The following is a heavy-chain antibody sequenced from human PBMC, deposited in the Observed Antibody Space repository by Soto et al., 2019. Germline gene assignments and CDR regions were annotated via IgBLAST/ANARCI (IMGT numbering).Heavy chain of an antibody. V-gene: IGHV4-30-2*01. CDR2: IYHSGST. CDR1: GGSISSGGYS. D-gene: IGHD4-17*01. Sequence: SETLSLTCAVSGGSISSGGYSWSWIRQPPGKGLEWIGYIYHSGSTYYNPSLKSRVTISVDRSKNQFSLKLSSVTAADTAVYYCARQMTTVTTDDYWGQGTLVTVSS. CDR3: ARQMTTVTTDDY. J-gene: IGHJ4*02.